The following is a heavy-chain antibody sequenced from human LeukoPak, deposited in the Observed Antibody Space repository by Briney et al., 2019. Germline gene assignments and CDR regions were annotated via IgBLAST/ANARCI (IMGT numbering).Heavy chain of an antibody. J-gene: IGHJ3*02. CDR3: GRIPAAGSLKGSFDI. CDR2: IYPGDSDT. V-gene: IGHV5-51*01. Sequence: GESLKIPCKGSGYSFTSYWIGWVRQMPGKGLEWMGIIYPGDSDTTYGPSFQGQVTISADKSISTAYLQWSSLKASDSAMYYCGRIPAAGSLKGSFDIWGQGTTVTVSS. CDR1: GYSFTSYW. D-gene: IGHD6-13*01.